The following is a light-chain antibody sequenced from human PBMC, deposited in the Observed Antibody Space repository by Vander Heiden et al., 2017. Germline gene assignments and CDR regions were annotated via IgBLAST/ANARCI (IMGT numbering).Light chain of an antibody. CDR2: AAS. CDR3: QQANSFPLT. CDR1: QDIRTW. J-gene: IGKJ4*01. Sequence: DNQMSQSPSSVPASIGDRVTITCRASQDIRTWLAWYQQKPGKAPKLLIYAASTLQSGVPSRFSGSGSGTDFTLTISSLQPEDFATYYCQQANSFPLTFGGGTKVEI. V-gene: IGKV1-12*01.